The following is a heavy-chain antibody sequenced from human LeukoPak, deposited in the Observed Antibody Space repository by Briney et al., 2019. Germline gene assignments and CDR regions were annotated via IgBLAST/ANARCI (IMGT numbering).Heavy chain of an antibody. CDR1: GFTVSSNY. V-gene: IGHV3-23*01. CDR2: ISGSGGST. Sequence: GGSLRLSCAASGFTVSSNYMSWVRQAPGKGLEWVSAISGSGGSTYYADSVKGRFTISRDNSKNTLYLQMNSLRAEDTAVYYCAKPSSYSSSCFDYWGQGTLVTVSS. D-gene: IGHD6-6*01. CDR3: AKPSSYSSSCFDY. J-gene: IGHJ4*02.